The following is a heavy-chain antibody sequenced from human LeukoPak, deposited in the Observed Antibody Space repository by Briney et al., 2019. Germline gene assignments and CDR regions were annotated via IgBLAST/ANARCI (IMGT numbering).Heavy chain of an antibody. J-gene: IGHJ2*01. D-gene: IGHD6-13*01. V-gene: IGHV3-48*03. CDR1: GFTFSNYE. Sequence: GGSLRLSCAASGFTFSNYEMTWVRQAPGKGLEWVSYISVGGGAMYYADSVKGRFTTFRDDAKNSLFLQMNSLRAEDTAIYYCARKTDRPGAVGRDRYFDLWGRGTLITVSS. CDR3: ARKTDRPGAVGRDRYFDL. CDR2: ISVGGGAM.